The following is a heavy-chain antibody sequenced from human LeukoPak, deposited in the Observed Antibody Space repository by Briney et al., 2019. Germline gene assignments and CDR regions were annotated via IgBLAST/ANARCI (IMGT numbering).Heavy chain of an antibody. CDR3: AKVPEMWANYYYYMDV. J-gene: IGHJ6*03. V-gene: IGHV3-48*01. CDR1: GFIFSSYS. CDR2: ISSSSTTI. Sequence: GGSLRLSCAASGFIFSSYSMKWVRQAPGKGLEWVSYISSSSTTIYYADSVKGRFTISRDNSKNTLYLQMNSLRAEDTAVYYCAKVPEMWANYYYYMDVWGKGTTVTISS. D-gene: IGHD1-26*01.